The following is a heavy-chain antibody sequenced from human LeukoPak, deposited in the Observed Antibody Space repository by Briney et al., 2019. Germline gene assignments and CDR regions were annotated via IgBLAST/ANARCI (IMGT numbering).Heavy chain of an antibody. CDR1: GGTFSSYA. Sequence: ASVKVSCKASGGTFSSYAISWVRQAPGQGLEWMGGIIPIFGTANYAQKFQGGVTITADESTSTAYMELSSLRSEDTAVYYCARSSGYSSGWYVAYYFDYWGQGTLVTVSS. CDR2: IIPIFGTA. V-gene: IGHV1-69*01. J-gene: IGHJ4*02. CDR3: ARSSGYSSGWYVAYYFDY. D-gene: IGHD6-19*01.